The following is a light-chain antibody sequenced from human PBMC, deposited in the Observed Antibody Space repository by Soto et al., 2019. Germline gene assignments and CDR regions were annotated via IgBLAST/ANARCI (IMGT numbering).Light chain of an antibody. CDR2: EVN. V-gene: IGLV2-8*01. Sequence: QSVLTQPPSASGSPGQSVTISCTGTSSDVGRYNYVSWYQQHPGKAPKLIVYEVNKRPSGVPDRFSASKSGDTASLTVSGLQDEDEADYYCCSYAGTNNFVFGTGTKVTVL. CDR1: SSDVGRYNY. CDR3: CSYAGTNNFV. J-gene: IGLJ1*01.